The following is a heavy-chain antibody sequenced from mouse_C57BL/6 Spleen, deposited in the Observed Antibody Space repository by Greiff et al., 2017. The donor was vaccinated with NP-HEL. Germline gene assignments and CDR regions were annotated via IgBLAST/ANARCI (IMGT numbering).Heavy chain of an antibody. J-gene: IGHJ2*01. D-gene: IGHD4-1*01. Sequence: QVHVKQSGAELVRPGASVTLSCKASGYTFTDYEMHWVKQTPVHGLEWIGAIDPETGGTAYNQKFKGKAILTADKSSSTAYMELRSLTSEDSAVYYCTRRANWEGEDYFDYWGQGTTLTVSS. CDR3: TRRANWEGEDYFDY. CDR2: IDPETGGT. CDR1: GYTFTDYE. V-gene: IGHV1-15*01.